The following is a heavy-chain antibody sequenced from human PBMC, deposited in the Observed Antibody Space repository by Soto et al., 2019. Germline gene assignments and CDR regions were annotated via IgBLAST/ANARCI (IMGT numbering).Heavy chain of an antibody. Sequence: QVQLVQSGDEVKNPGASVKVSCKPSGYTFTDYHIHWVRQAPGQGLEFMGWINANNGGAGSAQQSQGRITGTRDTSISTVYMELRNMKSDDTDVYFWAREGSTDSLPPKHTWFDTWGHGTRVTVSS. D-gene: IGHD1-26*01. CDR1: GYTFTDYH. CDR2: INANNGGA. J-gene: IGHJ5*01. V-gene: IGHV1-2*02. CDR3: AREGSTDSLPPKHTWFDT.